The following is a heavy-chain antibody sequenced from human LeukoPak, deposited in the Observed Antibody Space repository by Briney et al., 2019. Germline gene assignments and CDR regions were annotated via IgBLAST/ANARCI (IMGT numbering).Heavy chain of an antibody. CDR3: AGGGSVSWRKWFDP. V-gene: IGHV4-59*01. J-gene: IGHJ5*02. CDR1: GGSISSYY. CDR2: IYYSGST. Sequence: SETLSLTCTVSGGSISSYYWSWMRHPPGKGLEWIGYIYYSGSTNYNPSLNSRVTISVDTSKNQFSLKLSSVTAADTAVYYCAGGGSVSWRKWFDPWGQGTLVTVSS. D-gene: IGHD2-2*01.